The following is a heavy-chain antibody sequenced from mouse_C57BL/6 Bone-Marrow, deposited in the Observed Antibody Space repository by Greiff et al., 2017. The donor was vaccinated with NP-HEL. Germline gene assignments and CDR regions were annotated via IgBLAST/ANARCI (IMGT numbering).Heavy chain of an antibody. D-gene: IGHD2-3*01. V-gene: IGHV2-2*01. CDR3: ARNTIYDGYYGWYFDV. Sequence: VQLQQSGPGLVQPSQSLSITCTVSGFSLTSYGVHWVRQSPGKGLEWLGVIWSGGSTDYNAAFISRLSISKDNSKSQVFFKMNSLQADDTAIYYCARNTIYDGYYGWYFDVWGTGTTVTVSS. CDR2: IWSGGST. J-gene: IGHJ1*03. CDR1: GFSLTSYG.